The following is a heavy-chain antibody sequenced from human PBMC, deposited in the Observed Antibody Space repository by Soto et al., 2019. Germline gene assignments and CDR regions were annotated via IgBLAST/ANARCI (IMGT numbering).Heavy chain of an antibody. D-gene: IGHD2-2*01. CDR1: GFTFSSYA. J-gene: IGHJ5*02. V-gene: IGHV3-30-3*01. CDR3: ARAVRGSTSGWFDP. Sequence: QVQLVESGGGVVQPGRSLRLSCAASGFTFSSYAMHWVRQAPGKGLEWVAVISYDGSNKYYADSVKGRFTISRDNSKNTLYLQVNSLRAEDTAVYYCARAVRGSTSGWFDPWGQGTLVTVSS. CDR2: ISYDGSNK.